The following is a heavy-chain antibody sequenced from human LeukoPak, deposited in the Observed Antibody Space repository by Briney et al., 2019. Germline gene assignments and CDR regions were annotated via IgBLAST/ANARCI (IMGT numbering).Heavy chain of an antibody. CDR2: IKQDGGEK. D-gene: IGHD3-22*01. CDR1: RFTFSSYW. Sequence: PGGSLRLSCAASRFTFSSYWMTWVRQAPGKGLEWVANIKQDGGEKHYVDSVQGRFIISRDNAKNSLYLQMNSLRAEDTAVYYWARDVGYDSSGSYPYYFDYWGLGTLVTVSS. V-gene: IGHV3-7*05. CDR3: ARDVGYDSSGSYPYYFDY. J-gene: IGHJ4*02.